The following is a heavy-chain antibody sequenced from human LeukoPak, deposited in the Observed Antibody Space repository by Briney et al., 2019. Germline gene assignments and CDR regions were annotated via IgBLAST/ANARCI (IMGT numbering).Heavy chain of an antibody. CDR2: IYPGDSDT. D-gene: IGHD6-13*01. J-gene: IGHJ3*02. Sequence: GESLKISCKGSGYNFTNNWIGWVRQMPGEGLEWMGIIYPGDSDTRYSPSFQGQVTISADKSASTAYLQWSSLKASDTALYYCARRKYSSSWYNAFDIWGQGTMVTVSS. CDR1: GYNFTNNW. CDR3: ARRKYSSSWYNAFDI. V-gene: IGHV5-51*01.